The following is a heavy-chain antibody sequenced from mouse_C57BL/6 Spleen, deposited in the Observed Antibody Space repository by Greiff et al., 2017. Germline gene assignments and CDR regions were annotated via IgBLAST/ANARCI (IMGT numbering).Heavy chain of an antibody. CDR1: GYTFTSYW. CDR2: IYPGSGST. V-gene: IGHV1-55*01. Sequence: QVQLKQSGAELVKPGASVKMSCKASGYTFTSYWITWVKQRPGQGLEWIGDIYPGSGSTNYNEKFKSKATLTVDTSSSTASMQLSSLTSEDSAVYYCAREEGYYGSSLDYWGQGTTLTVSS. D-gene: IGHD1-1*01. CDR3: AREEGYYGSSLDY. J-gene: IGHJ2*01.